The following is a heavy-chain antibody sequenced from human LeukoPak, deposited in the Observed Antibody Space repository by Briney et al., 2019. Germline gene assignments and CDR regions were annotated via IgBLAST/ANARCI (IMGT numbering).Heavy chain of an antibody. J-gene: IGHJ3*02. V-gene: IGHV3-23*01. CDR1: GFTFSSYA. CDR2: ISGSGGST. CDR3: AKGYITMVRGVIIIGPFDI. D-gene: IGHD3-10*01. Sequence: SLRLSCAASGFTFSSYAMSWVRQAPGKGVEGVSAISGSGGSTYYADSVKGRFTISRDNSKNTLYLQMNSLRAEDTAVYYCAKGYITMVRGVIIIGPFDIWGQGTMVTVSS.